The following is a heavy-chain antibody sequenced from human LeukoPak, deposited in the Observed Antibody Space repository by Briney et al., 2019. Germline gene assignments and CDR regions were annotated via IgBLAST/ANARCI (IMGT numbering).Heavy chain of an antibody. CDR1: GFTFSQYS. CDR3: ARDAGNSGYGCDL. D-gene: IGHD5-12*01. Sequence: PGGSLRLSCAASGFTFSQYSMNWVRQAPGKGLEWVSHIRSSSETFYADSVKGRFTISRDNARNSLYLQMNNLRGEDTVIYYCARDAGNSGYGCDLWGQGTLVTVSS. CDR2: IRSSSET. V-gene: IGHV3-48*01. J-gene: IGHJ5*02.